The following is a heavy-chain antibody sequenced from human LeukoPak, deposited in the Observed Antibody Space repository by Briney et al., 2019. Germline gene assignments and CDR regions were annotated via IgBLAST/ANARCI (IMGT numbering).Heavy chain of an antibody. CDR3: VVGAYYGSGSYYKAFDI. CDR1: GGTFSSYA. V-gene: IGHV1-69*05. CDR2: IIPIFGTA. D-gene: IGHD3-10*01. J-gene: IGHJ3*02. Sequence: SVKVSCKASGGTFSSYAISWVRQAPGQGLEWMGGIIPIFGTANNAQKFQGRVTMTRNTSISTAYMELSSLRSEDTAVYYCVVGAYYGSGSYYKAFDIWGQGTMVTVSS.